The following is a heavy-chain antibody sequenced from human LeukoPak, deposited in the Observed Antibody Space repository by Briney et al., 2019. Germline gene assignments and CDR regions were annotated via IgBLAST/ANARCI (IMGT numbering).Heavy chain of an antibody. V-gene: IGHV4-4*02. J-gene: IGHJ4*02. D-gene: IGHD1-26*01. Sequence: PSETLSLTCTVSAGSISSSNWWSWVRQPPGKGLEWIGEVYHSGSTNYNPSLKSRVTISVDTSKNQFSLKLSSVTAADTAVYYCARRLGYFRFDYWGQGTLVTVSS. CDR2: VYHSGST. CDR1: AGSISSSNW. CDR3: ARRLGYFRFDY.